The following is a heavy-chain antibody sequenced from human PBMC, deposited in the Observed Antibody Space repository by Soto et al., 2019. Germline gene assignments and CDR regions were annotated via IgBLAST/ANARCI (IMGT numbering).Heavy chain of an antibody. CDR3: ARQRTTVVTLAYFDH. D-gene: IGHD2-21*02. CDR1: GESISSSSYY. J-gene: IGHJ4*02. CDR2: IYYSGRT. Sequence: SETLSLTCIVSGESISSSSYYRGWIRQPPGKGLEWIGSIYYSGRTYYNPSFKSRVTISIDTSKNQFSLKLSSVTATDTAVYYCARQRTTVVTLAYFDHWGQGALVTVSS. V-gene: IGHV4-39*01.